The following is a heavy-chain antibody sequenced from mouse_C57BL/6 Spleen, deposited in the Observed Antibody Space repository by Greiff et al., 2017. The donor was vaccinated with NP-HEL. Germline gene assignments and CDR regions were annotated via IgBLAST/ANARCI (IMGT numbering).Heavy chain of an antibody. D-gene: IGHD2-4*01. CDR1: GYAFSSSW. J-gene: IGHJ3*01. Sequence: QVQLQQSGPELVKPGASVKISCKASGYAFSSSWMNWVKQRPGKGLEWIGRIYPGDGDTNYNGKFKGKATLTADKSSSTAYMQLSSLTSEDSAVYFCASPYYDYSAWFAYWGQGTLVTVSA. CDR3: ASPYYDYSAWFAY. CDR2: IYPGDGDT. V-gene: IGHV1-82*01.